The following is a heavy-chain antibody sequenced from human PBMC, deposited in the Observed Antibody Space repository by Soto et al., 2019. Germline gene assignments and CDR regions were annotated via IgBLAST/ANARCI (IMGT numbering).Heavy chain of an antibody. V-gene: IGHV4-31*03. CDR3: AREFLERLSPQAPAHYYGMDV. Sequence: SETLSLTCTVSGGSISSGGYYWSWIRQHPGKGLEWIGYIYYSGSTYYNPSLKSRVTISVDTSKNQFSLKLSSVTAADTAVYYCAREFLERLSPQAPAHYYGMDVWGQGTTVTVSS. J-gene: IGHJ6*02. CDR1: GGSISSGGYY. D-gene: IGHD3-3*01. CDR2: IYYSGST.